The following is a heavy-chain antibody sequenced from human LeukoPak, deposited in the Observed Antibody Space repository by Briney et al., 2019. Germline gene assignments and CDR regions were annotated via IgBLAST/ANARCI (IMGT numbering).Heavy chain of an antibody. D-gene: IGHD3-22*01. CDR3: ARVDPSYYYDSSGYYGYFQH. J-gene: IGHJ1*01. V-gene: IGHV4-34*01. CDR1: GGSFSGYY. CDR2: IDHSGST. Sequence: SETLSLTCAVYGGSFSGYYWSWIRQPPGKGLEWIGEIDHSGSTNYNPSLKSRVTISVDTSKNQFSLKLSSVTAADTAVYYCARVDPSYYYDSSGYYGYFQHWGQGTLVTVSS.